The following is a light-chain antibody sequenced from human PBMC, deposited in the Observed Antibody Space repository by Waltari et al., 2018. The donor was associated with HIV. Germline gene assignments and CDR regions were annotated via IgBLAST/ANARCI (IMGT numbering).Light chain of an antibody. CDR3: CSYVPVREFVV. V-gene: IGLV2-23*02. J-gene: IGLJ2*01. CDR2: VVY. Sequence: QSALTQPAAVSGSPGQSIVISCSGLDSVPPGHNYVSWYHQVPGTVPPPLILVVYTRPSGISSRFSASRSGDTASLTISNLQADDDGDYYCCSYVPVREFVVFGGGTKVTVL. CDR1: DSVPPGHNY.